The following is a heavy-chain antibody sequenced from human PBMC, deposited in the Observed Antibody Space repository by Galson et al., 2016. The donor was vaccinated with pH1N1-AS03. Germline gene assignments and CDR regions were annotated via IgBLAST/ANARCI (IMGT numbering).Heavy chain of an antibody. J-gene: IGHJ4*02. Sequence: SLRLSCAVSGFTLSNAWMTWVRQAPGKGLEYFGRIESRAAGGTTDYAAPVKGRFSISRDESKNTLYLQMNSLKTEDTAVYYCSVRDFDWGQGTLVTVSS. CDR3: SVRDFD. CDR1: GFTLSNAW. CDR2: IESRAAGGTT. D-gene: IGHD3-10*01. V-gene: IGHV3-15*04.